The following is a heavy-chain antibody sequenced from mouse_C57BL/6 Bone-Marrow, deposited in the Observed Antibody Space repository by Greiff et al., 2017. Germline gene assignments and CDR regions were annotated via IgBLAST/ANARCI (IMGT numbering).Heavy chain of an antibody. CDR2: IWRGGST. J-gene: IGHJ4*01. D-gene: IGHD2-4*01. V-gene: IGHV2-5*01. CDR1: GFSLTSYG. Sequence: QVQLQQSGPGLVQPSQSLSITCTVSGFSLTSYGVHWVRQSPGKGLEWLGVIWRGGSTAYNAAFMSRLSITKDNSKSQVFFKMNRLQADDTAIYYCAKNYDYRRGAMDYWGQGTSVTVSS. CDR3: AKNYDYRRGAMDY.